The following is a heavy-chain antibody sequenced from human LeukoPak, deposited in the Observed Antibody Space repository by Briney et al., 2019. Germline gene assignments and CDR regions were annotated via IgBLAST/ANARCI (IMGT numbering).Heavy chain of an antibody. V-gene: IGHV3-30*18. CDR1: GFTFSSYG. D-gene: IGHD3-3*01. J-gene: IGHJ4*02. Sequence: GGSLRLSCAASGFTFSSYGMHWVRQAPGKGLEWVAVISYDGSNKYYADSVKGRFTISRDNSKNTLYLQMNSLRAEDTAVYYCAKYVLRFLEWLFDYWGQGTLVTVSS. CDR2: ISYDGSNK. CDR3: AKYVLRFLEWLFDY.